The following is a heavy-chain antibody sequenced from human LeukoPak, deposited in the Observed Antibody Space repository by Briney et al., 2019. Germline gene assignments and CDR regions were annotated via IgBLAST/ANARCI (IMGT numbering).Heavy chain of an antibody. D-gene: IGHD3-10*01. V-gene: IGHV3-7*03. Sequence: PGGSLGLSCAASGFTFSSYWMSWVRQAPGKGLEWVANIKQDGSEKYYVDSVKGRFTISRDNAKNSLYLQMNSLRAEDTAVYYCAKDGRGLLWFGDSDAFDIWGQGTMVTVSS. J-gene: IGHJ3*02. CDR1: GFTFSSYW. CDR3: AKDGRGLLWFGDSDAFDI. CDR2: IKQDGSEK.